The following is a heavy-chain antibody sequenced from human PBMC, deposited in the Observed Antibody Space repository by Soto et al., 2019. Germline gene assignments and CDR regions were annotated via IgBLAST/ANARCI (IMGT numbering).Heavy chain of an antibody. Sequence: PGGSLRLSCAASGFTFSSYAMSWVRQAPGKGLEWVSAISGSGGSTYYADSVKGRFTISRDNSENTLYLQMNSLRAEDTAVYYCAKAPGTAMVTWIHYWGQGTLVTVSS. J-gene: IGHJ4*02. CDR1: GFTFSSYA. D-gene: IGHD5-18*01. CDR2: ISGSGGST. CDR3: AKAPGTAMVTWIHY. V-gene: IGHV3-23*01.